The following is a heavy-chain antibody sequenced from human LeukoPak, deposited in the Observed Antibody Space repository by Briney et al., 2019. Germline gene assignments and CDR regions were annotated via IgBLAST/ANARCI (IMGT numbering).Heavy chain of an antibody. CDR1: GFTFSNYW. CDR3: VPLNWNPPGDFDR. Sequence: GGSLRLSCAASGFTFSNYWMNWVRQAPGKGLEWVANIKEDGSNKYYVDSVKGRFSISKDNAKNSLYLQMNSLRVEDTAVYYCVPLNWNPPGDFDRWGQGTLVTVSS. CDR2: IKEDGSNK. D-gene: IGHD1-20*01. V-gene: IGHV3-7*01. J-gene: IGHJ4*02.